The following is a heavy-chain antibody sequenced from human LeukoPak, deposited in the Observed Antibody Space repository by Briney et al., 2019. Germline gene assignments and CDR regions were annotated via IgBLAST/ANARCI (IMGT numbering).Heavy chain of an antibody. J-gene: IGHJ4*02. CDR2: IYHSGST. CDR3: ARGRPYFDY. CDR1: GFTFSSYA. Sequence: GSLRLSCAAAGFTFSSYAMSWVRQAPGKGLEWIGSIYHSGSTYYNPSLKSRVTISLDTSKNQFSLKLSSVTAADTAVYYCARGRPYFDYWGQGTLVTVSS. V-gene: IGHV4-38-2*01.